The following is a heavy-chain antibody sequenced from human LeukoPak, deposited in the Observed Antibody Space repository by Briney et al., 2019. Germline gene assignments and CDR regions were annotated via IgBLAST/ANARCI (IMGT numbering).Heavy chain of an antibody. CDR2: LYTGGTT. V-gene: IGHV3-53*01. J-gene: IGHJ4*02. D-gene: IGHD2-15*01. CDR3: VRDDRGVVVFDY. CDR1: GLSVSANY. Sequence: GGSPRLSCAASGLSVSANYMSWVRQAPGKGLEWVSVLYTGGTTYYAGSVRGRFTISRDDSKNTLYLQMSSLRAEDTAVYYSVRDDRGVVVFDYWGQGALVTVSS.